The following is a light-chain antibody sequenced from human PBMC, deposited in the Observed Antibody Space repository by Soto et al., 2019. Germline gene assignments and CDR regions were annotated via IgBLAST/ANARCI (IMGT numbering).Light chain of an antibody. CDR2: AAS. CDR3: QETASNPYT. V-gene: IGKV1-39*01. Sequence: DTQMTQSPSSLFASVGDRVTITCRASQSINTYLNWYQQKPGEAPNLLIYAASSLQSGVPPRFSGSGSETHFTLTITTLQPEDFDTYYCQETASNPYTFGQGT. CDR1: QSINTY. J-gene: IGKJ2*01.